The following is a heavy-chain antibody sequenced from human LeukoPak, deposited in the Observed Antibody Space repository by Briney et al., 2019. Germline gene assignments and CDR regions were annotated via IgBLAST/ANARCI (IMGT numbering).Heavy chain of an antibody. D-gene: IGHD4-17*01. V-gene: IGHV4-4*07. J-gene: IGHJ3*02. Sequence: PSETLSLTCTVSGDSISSYYWSWIRQPAGKGLEWIGRIHPSGSTNYNPSLKSRVTISVDTSKNQFSLKLSSVTAADTAVYYCARGRYGDYPDAFDIWGQGTMVTVSS. CDR1: GDSISSYY. CDR3: ARGRYGDYPDAFDI. CDR2: IHPSGST.